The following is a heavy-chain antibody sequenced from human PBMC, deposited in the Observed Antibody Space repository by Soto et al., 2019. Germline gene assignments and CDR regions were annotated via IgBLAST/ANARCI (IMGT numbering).Heavy chain of an antibody. CDR3: ETKYCGGGSCYSHYYGMDV. D-gene: IGHD2-15*01. V-gene: IGHV1-69*02. CDR1: GGSFSSYT. J-gene: IGHJ6*02. CDR2: IIPILGIA. Sequence: QVQLVQSGAEVKKPGSSVKVSCKASGGSFSSYTISWVRQAPGQGLEWMGRIIPILGIANYAQKFQSRGTITADKTTRKAYRELGSLRSESPAVYYCETKYCGGGSCYSHYYGMDVWGQGTTVTVFS.